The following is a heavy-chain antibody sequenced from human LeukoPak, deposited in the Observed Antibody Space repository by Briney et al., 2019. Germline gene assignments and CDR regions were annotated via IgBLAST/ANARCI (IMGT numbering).Heavy chain of an antibody. D-gene: IGHD1-1*01. V-gene: IGHV3-49*04. CDR3: ARGPIQLWIHNAMDV. CDR2: IRSKAYRGTT. CDR1: GFTFGDHA. J-gene: IGHJ6*02. Sequence: GRSLRLSCTGSGFTFGDHAMSWVRQAPGKGLEWVGFIRSKAYRGTTEYAASVKGRFTISRDDSASTAYLQMNSLKTEDTAVYYCARGPIQLWIHNAMDVWGQGTAVTVSS.